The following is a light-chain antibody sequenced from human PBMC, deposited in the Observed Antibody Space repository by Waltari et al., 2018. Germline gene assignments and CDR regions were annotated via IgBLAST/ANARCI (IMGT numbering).Light chain of an antibody. CDR2: AAS. CDR3: QQSYSTPRYT. V-gene: IGKV1-39*01. CDR1: QSIISY. Sequence: DIQMTQSPSSLSASVGARVTITCRASQSIISYLNWYQQKPGKAPKLLIYAASSLQSGVPSRFSGSGSGTDFTLTISSLQPEDFATYYCQQSYSTPRYTFGQGTKLEIK. J-gene: IGKJ2*01.